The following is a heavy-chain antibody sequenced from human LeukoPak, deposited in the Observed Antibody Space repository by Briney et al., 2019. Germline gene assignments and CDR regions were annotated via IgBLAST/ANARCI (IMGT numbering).Heavy chain of an antibody. V-gene: IGHV4-59*01. CDR3: ARYRAFDI. Sequence: SETLSLTCTVSGGSISSYYWSWIRQPPGKGLEWIGYIYYSGSTNYNPSLKSRVTISVDRSKNQISLELSSVTAADTAVYYCARYRAFDIWGQGTMVTVSS. J-gene: IGHJ3*02. CDR2: IYYSGST. CDR1: GGSISSYY.